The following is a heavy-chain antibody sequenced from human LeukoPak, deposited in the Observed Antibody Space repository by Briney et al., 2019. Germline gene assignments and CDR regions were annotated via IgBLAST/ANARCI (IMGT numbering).Heavy chain of an antibody. V-gene: IGHV3-7*04. Sequence: PGGSLRLSCAASGFTFSSYWMNWVRQAPGKGLEWVANIKQDGSEKYYVDSVKGRFTISRDNAKNSLYLQMNSLRAEDTAVYYCARVTYLGYCSSTSCSNAFDIWGQGTMVTVSS. D-gene: IGHD2-2*01. CDR3: ARVTYLGYCSSTSCSNAFDI. J-gene: IGHJ3*02. CDR2: IKQDGSEK. CDR1: GFTFSSYW.